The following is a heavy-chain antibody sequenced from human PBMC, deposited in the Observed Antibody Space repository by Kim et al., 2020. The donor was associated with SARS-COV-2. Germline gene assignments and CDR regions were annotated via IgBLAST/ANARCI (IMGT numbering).Heavy chain of an antibody. CDR2: SGGSSI. Sequence: SGGSSINYADSENGRFPISMNNAKKSLSLQVNSLTPEDTAVYYCVREPNYWGQGTLVTVSS. CDR3: VREPNY. V-gene: IGHV3-11*01. J-gene: IGHJ4*02.